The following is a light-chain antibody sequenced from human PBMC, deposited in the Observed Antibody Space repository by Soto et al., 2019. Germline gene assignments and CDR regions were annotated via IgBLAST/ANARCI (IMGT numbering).Light chain of an antibody. J-gene: IGKJ2*01. CDR2: AAY. CDR3: QQTNTFPFT. Sequence: DIQMTQSPSSVSASVGDRVTITCRASQGISSWLAWYQQKPGKAPKLLISAAYYLQRGVPSRFSGSGSVTDFTLTISSLQPEDFATYFCQQTNTFPFTFGQGTKLEIK. CDR1: QGISSW. V-gene: IGKV1-12*01.